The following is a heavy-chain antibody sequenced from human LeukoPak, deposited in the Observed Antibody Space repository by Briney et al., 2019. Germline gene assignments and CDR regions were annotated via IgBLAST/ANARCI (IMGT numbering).Heavy chain of an antibody. CDR3: ARVSIVVVPAAMAAGKYYYYYGMDV. Sequence: SETLSLTCTVSGGSISSYYWSWIRQPPGKGLEWIGSIYYSGSTYYNPSLKSRVTISVDTSKNQFSLKLSSVTAADTAVYYCARVSIVVVPAAMAAGKYYYYYGMDVWGQGTTVTVSS. J-gene: IGHJ6*02. CDR1: GGSISSYY. CDR2: IYYSGST. D-gene: IGHD2-2*01. V-gene: IGHV4-59*01.